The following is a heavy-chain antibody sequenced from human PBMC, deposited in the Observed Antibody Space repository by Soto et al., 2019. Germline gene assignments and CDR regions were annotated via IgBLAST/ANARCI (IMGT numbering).Heavy chain of an antibody. J-gene: IGHJ6*02. CDR1: GGTFSSYA. V-gene: IGHV1-69*13. Sequence: SVKVSCKASGGTFSSYAISWVRQAPGQGLEWMGGIIPIFGTANYAQKFQGRVTITADESTSTAYMELSSLRSEDTAVYYCAVMTTVTPYYYYGMDVWGQGTTVTVSS. D-gene: IGHD4-4*01. CDR3: AVMTTVTPYYYYGMDV. CDR2: IIPIFGTA.